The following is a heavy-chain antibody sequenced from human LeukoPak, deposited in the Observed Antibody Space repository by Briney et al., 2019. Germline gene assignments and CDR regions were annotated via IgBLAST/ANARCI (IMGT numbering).Heavy chain of an antibody. D-gene: IGHD3-22*01. CDR2: ISYDGGNK. J-gene: IGHJ6*02. CDR1: GFTFSSCG. Sequence: PGGSLRLSYAALGFTFSSCGMHWVRQAPGKGLEWAAVISYDGGNKYYADYVKGRFTLSRDNSKNTLYLQMNSLRSEDTAVYYCARGSDTMIVVPYYGMDVWGQGTTVTVSS. CDR3: ARGSDTMIVVPYYGMDV. V-gene: IGHV3-30*03.